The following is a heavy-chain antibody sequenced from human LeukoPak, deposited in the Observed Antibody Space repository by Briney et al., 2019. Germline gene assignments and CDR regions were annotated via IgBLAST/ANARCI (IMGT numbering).Heavy chain of an antibody. J-gene: IGHJ4*02. CDR1: GFTFAGYA. V-gene: IGHV3-21*05. Sequence: GGSLRLSCAASGFTFAGYAMTWVRQAPGKGLEWVSYISRTTSYTYYADSVKGRFTISRDNAKNSLYLQMNSLRAEDTAVFYCARRAGWGSPTFDYWGQGTLVTVSS. CDR3: ARRAGWGSPTFDY. D-gene: IGHD3-16*01. CDR2: ISRTTSYT.